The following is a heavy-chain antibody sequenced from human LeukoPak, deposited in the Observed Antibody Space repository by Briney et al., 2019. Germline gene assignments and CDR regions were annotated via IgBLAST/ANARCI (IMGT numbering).Heavy chain of an antibody. CDR3: ARGGTYRYGSSDY. V-gene: IGHV5-51*01. D-gene: IGHD5-18*01. Sequence: GESLKTSCKASGYRFTNYWIGWVRQMPGKGLEWMGIIHPGDSGTKYSPSFQDQVTMSFDESTTTAYLQWSSLRASDSAIYYCARGGTYRYGSSDYWGQGTLVTVSS. J-gene: IGHJ4*02. CDR1: GYRFTNYW. CDR2: IHPGDSGT.